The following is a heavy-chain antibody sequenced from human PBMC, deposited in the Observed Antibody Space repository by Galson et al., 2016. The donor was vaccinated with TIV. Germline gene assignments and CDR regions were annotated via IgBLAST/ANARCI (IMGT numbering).Heavy chain of an antibody. CDR3: AKTSHSLKGNGDWLMAFDV. CDR1: GFTFNNYA. J-gene: IGHJ3*01. CDR2: ISYDGSEK. V-gene: IGHV3-30*18. D-gene: IGHD2-8*01. Sequence: SLRLSCAASGFTFNNYAIHWVRQAPGKGLEWVAVISYDGSEKYYADSVRGRFTISRDNSNTVYLQMDSMRPEDTATFYCAKTSHSLKGNGDWLMAFDVLGQGTMVIVAS.